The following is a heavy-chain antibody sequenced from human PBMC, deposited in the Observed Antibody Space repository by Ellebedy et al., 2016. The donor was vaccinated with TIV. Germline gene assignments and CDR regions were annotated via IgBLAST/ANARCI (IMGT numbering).Heavy chain of an antibody. CDR1: GYAFTSYD. V-gene: IGHV1-69*13. Sequence: AASVKVSCKASGYAFTSYDINWARQAPGRGLEWMGGIIPMFGTRNYAQRFQGRVTINADESTITAYMDLSSLRSEDTAVYYCASSDYYGSGRNAFNMWGQGTMVIVSS. J-gene: IGHJ3*02. D-gene: IGHD3-10*01. CDR2: IIPMFGTR. CDR3: ASSDYYGSGRNAFNM.